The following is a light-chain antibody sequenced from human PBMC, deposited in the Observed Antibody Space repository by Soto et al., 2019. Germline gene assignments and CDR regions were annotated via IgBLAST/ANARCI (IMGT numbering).Light chain of an antibody. J-gene: IGKJ1*01. CDR3: QKYDSAHWT. CDR2: AAS. CDR1: QGISNY. Sequence: DIQMTQSPSSLSASVRDRVTITCRASQGISNYLAWYQQKPGKVPKLLIYAASTLQSGVPSRFSGSGSRTDFTLTISSLQPEDVATYYCQKYDSAHWTFGQGTKVEIK. V-gene: IGKV1-27*01.